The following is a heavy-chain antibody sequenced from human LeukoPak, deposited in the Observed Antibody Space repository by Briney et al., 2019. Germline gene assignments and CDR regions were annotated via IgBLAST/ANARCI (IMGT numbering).Heavy chain of an antibody. J-gene: IGHJ4*02. CDR1: GYTFTGYY. CDR2: INPNSGGT. D-gene: IGHD6-13*01. CDR3: ASEAAAGYFDY. Sequence: ASVKVSCKASGYTFTGYYMHWLRQAPGQGLEWMGWINPNSGGTNYAQKFQGWVTMTRDTSISTAYMELSRLRSDDTAVYYCASEAAAGYFDYWGQGTLVAVSS. V-gene: IGHV1-2*04.